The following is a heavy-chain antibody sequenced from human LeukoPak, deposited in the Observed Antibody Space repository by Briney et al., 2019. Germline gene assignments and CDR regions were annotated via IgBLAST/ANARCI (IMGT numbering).Heavy chain of an antibody. Sequence: GGSLRLSCAASGFTFSSYAMTWVRQTPGKGLEWVSAISGGGGATYYADSVKGRFTISRDNSKNTLYLQMNSLRAEDTAVYYCAKAAYTIFGVVITYDYWGQGTLVTVSS. V-gene: IGHV3-23*01. CDR2: ISGGGGAT. D-gene: IGHD3-3*01. CDR1: GFTFSSYA. CDR3: AKAAYTIFGVVITYDY. J-gene: IGHJ4*02.